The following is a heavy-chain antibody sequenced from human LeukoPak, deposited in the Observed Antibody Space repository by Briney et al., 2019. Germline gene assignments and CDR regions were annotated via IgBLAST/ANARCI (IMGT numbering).Heavy chain of an antibody. CDR1: GFTFSSYA. CDR2: ISGSGIST. J-gene: IGHJ4*02. V-gene: IGHV3-23*01. D-gene: IGHD2-21*01. CDR3: AKDRWGVYEHCCEPFDY. Sequence: GGSLRLSCAASGFTFSSYAMAWVRQAPGKGLEWDSAISGSGISTYYAESVRGRFTVSRDNPKNTLYLHMTSLRAEDTAVYYCAKDRWGVYEHCCEPFDYWGQGTLVTVSS.